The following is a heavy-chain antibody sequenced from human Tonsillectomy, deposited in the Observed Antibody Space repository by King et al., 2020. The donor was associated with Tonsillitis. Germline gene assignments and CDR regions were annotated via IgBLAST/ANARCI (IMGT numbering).Heavy chain of an antibody. V-gene: IGHV3-43*01. CDR3: AKETRVYYFDY. J-gene: IGHJ4*02. CDR2: IVGIVVST. Sequence: VQLVESGGVVVQPGGSLRLSCAASGFTFVDFTRPGFGQPRGRVLNGISLIVGIVVSTYNADSVKGRFTISRDNSKNSLYLQMNNVRTEDTALYYCAKETRVYYFDYWGQGTLVTVSS. CDR1: GFTFVDFT.